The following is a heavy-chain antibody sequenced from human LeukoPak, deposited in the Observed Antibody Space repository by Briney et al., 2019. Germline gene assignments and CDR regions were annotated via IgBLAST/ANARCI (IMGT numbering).Heavy chain of an antibody. V-gene: IGHV1-69*13. J-gene: IGHJ6*03. Sequence: GASVKVSCKASGSTFSNHASTWVRQAPGQGLEWMGGFIPIFGTANYAQKFQGRVTITADESTSTAYMELSSLRSEDTAVYYCARGLRGVKGNYYYYYMDVWGKGTTVTISS. CDR3: ARGLRGVKGNYYYYYMDV. D-gene: IGHD3-10*01. CDR1: GSTFSNHA. CDR2: FIPIFGTA.